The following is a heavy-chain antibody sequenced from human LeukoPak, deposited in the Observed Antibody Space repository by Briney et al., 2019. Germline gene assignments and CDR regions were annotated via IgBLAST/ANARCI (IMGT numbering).Heavy chain of an antibody. Sequence: GGSLRLSCAASGFTFSSYGMHWVRQAPGKGLEWVAVIWYDGSNKYYADSVKGRFTISRDNSKNTLYLQMNSLRAEDTAVYYCARTYCSSTSCRDSEFDYWGQGTLVTVSS. J-gene: IGHJ4*02. D-gene: IGHD2-2*01. V-gene: IGHV3-33*01. CDR2: IWYDGSNK. CDR1: GFTFSSYG. CDR3: ARTYCSSTSCRDSEFDY.